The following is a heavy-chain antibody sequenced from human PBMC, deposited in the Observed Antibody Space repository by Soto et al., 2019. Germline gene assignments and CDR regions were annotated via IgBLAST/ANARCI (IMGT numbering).Heavy chain of an antibody. CDR1: GGSISSSSYY. CDR2: SHYSGSP. CDR3: ARTYCSGGSCYSGSPSHFDY. J-gene: IGHJ4*02. V-gene: IGHV4-39*01. D-gene: IGHD2-15*01. Sequence: SETLSLTCTVSGGSISSSSYYWGWIRQPPGNALEWTGTSHYSGSPYYNPSLKSRVTISVDTSKNQFSLKLSSVTAADTAVYYCARTYCSGGSCYSGSPSHFDYWGQGTMVAVAS.